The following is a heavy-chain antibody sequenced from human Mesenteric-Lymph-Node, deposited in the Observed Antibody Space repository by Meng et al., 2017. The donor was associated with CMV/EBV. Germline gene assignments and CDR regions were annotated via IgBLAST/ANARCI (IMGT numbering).Heavy chain of an antibody. V-gene: IGHV3-11*06. CDR1: GGLFSAYY. CDR3: ARAEGVDSTGAFDI. D-gene: IGHD3/OR15-3a*01. J-gene: IGHJ3*02. CDR2: ISSASVYA. Sequence: LSLTCAGYGGLFSAYYWSWIRQAPGKGLEWVSSISSASVYAYYADSVKGRFTISRDNAKNSLYLQMSSLRAEDTALYYCARAEGVDSTGAFDIWGQGTMVTVSS.